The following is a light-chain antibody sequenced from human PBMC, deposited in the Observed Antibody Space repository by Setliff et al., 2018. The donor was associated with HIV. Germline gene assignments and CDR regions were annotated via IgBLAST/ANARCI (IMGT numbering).Light chain of an antibody. V-gene: IGLV2-23*01. CDR3: CSYAGRTTLV. Sequence: QSVLTQPASVSGSPGQSITISCTGTSSDVGNYNLVSWYQQHPGKAPKLMIYEGSKRPSGISNRFSGSKSGNTASLTISGLQAEDEADYYCCSYAGRTTLVFGGGTKVTV. CDR1: SSDVGNYNL. J-gene: IGLJ3*02. CDR2: EGS.